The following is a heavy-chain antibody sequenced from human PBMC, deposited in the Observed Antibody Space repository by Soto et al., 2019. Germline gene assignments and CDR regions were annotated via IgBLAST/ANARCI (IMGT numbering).Heavy chain of an antibody. CDR2: ISGSGGST. V-gene: IGHV3-23*01. J-gene: IGHJ4*02. Sequence: PGGSLRLSCAASGFTFNSYAMSWVRQAPGKGLEWVSAISGSGGSTYYADSVKGRFTISRDNSKNTLYLQMNSLRAEDTAVYYCAKRWQQLGSYYFDYWGQGTLVTVSS. CDR1: GFTFNSYA. CDR3: AKRWQQLGSYYFDY. D-gene: IGHD6-13*01.